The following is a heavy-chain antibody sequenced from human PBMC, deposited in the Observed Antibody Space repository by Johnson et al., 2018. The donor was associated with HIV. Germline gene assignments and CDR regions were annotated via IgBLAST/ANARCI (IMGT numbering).Heavy chain of an antibody. J-gene: IGHJ3*02. CDR2: ISYDGSNK. V-gene: IGHV3-30*18. D-gene: IGHD3-10*01. CDR3: AKQGGSRLHLWVVAFDI. Sequence: QEQLVESGGGVVQPEMSLRLACAASGFTFSSYPMHWVRQAPGKGLEWVAVISYDGSNKYYADSVKGRFTISRDNSKNTLYLQMNSLRAEDTAVYYCAKQGGSRLHLWVVAFDIWGQGTMVTVSS. CDR1: GFTFSSYP.